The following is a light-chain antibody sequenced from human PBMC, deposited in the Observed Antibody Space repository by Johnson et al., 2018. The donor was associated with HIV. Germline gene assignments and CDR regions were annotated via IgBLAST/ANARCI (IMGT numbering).Light chain of an antibody. Sequence: QSILTQPPSVSAAPGQKVTISCSGSSSNIGNNFVSWYQHLPGTAPKLLVYDNSKRPSGIPDRFSGSKSGTSATLGITGLQTGDEADYYCGTWDSSLSAVFGTGTKVTVL. J-gene: IGLJ1*01. V-gene: IGLV1-51*01. CDR3: GTWDSSLSAV. CDR1: SSNIGNNF. CDR2: DNS.